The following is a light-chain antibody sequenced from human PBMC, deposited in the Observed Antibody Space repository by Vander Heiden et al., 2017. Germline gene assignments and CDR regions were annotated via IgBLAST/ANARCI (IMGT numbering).Light chain of an antibody. CDR2: PDK. CDR1: KLGDKY. Sequence: PGQTANISCSGDKLGDKYACWYQQRPGQSPVLVIYPDKRRPSGTPEPFSGTNSGNTATLTIGGTQALDEADYCCLAWDGSTYVFGAGTKVTVL. J-gene: IGLJ1*01. CDR3: LAWDGSTYV. V-gene: IGLV3-1*01.